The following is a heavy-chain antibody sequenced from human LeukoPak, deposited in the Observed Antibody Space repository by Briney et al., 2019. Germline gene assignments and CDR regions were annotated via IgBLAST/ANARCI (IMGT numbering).Heavy chain of an antibody. V-gene: IGHV3-21*01. CDR1: GFTFKTYS. D-gene: IGHD3-22*01. CDR3: ARGPYYYDISGSPRGDY. Sequence: PGGSLRLSCAASGFTFKTYSMNWVRQAPGKGLEWVSSISGSGSDIYYPDSMKGRFTISRDNAKNSLYLQMTSLRAEDTAVYYCARGPYYYDISGSPRGDYWGQGTLVTVSS. CDR2: ISGSGSDI. J-gene: IGHJ4*02.